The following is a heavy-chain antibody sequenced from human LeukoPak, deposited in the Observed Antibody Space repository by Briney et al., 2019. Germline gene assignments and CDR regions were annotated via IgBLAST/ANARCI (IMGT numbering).Heavy chain of an antibody. J-gene: IGHJ4*02. Sequence: PGGSLRLSCAASGFTFDDYAMHWVRQAPGKGLEWVSVIYSGGSTYYADSVKGRFTVSRDNSKNTLYLQMNSLRAEDTAVYYCARDSGSGSGRLDYWGQGTLVTVSS. CDR2: IYSGGST. V-gene: IGHV3-53*01. CDR3: ARDSGSGSGRLDY. D-gene: IGHD3-10*01. CDR1: GFTFDDYA.